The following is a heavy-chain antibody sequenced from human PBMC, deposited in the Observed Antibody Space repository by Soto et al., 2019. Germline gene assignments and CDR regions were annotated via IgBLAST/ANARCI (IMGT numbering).Heavy chain of an antibody. CDR2: IIPTFGTA. CDR3: ARDSEPFIQLWPRGAFDI. CDR1: VGTFSSYA. Sequence: SVKVSCKASVGTFSSYAISWVRQAPGQGLEWMGGIIPTFGTADYAQKFQGRVTITADESTSTAYMELSSLRSEDTAVYYCARDSEPFIQLWPRGAFDIWGQGTMVTVSS. D-gene: IGHD5-18*01. V-gene: IGHV1-69*13. J-gene: IGHJ3*02.